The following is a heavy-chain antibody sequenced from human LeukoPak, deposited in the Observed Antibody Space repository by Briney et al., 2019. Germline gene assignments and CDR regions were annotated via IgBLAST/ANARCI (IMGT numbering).Heavy chain of an antibody. CDR2: ISYIGST. V-gene: IGHV4-59*01. CDR1: ADSFSSYY. CDR3: ARDLVTVTKGFDI. D-gene: IGHD4-17*01. J-gene: IGHJ3*02. Sequence: SETLSLTCAVSADSFSSYYWTWIRQPPGKGLEWIGYISYIGSTNYNPSLKSRVTISIDTSRNQFSLTLSSVTAADTAVDYCARDLVTVTKGFDIWGQGTMVSVSS.